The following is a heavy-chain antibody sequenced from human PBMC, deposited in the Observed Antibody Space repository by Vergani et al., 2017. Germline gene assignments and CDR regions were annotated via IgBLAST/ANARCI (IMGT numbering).Heavy chain of an antibody. V-gene: IGHV3-49*04. Sequence: EVQLVESGGGLEQPGRSLRLSCRASGFTFTDYGISWVRQAPGKGLEWVGFVRNKEDGGTPEHGASVKGRFTISRDDSKAIAYLQMNSLKTEDTAVYYCTTGFPGSSWSTYWGQGTLVTVSS. CDR1: GFTFTDYG. J-gene: IGHJ4*01. CDR2: VRNKEDGGTP. D-gene: IGHD6-13*01. CDR3: TTGFPGSSWSTY.